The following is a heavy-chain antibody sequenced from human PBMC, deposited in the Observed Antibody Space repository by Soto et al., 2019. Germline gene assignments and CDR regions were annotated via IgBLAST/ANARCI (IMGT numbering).Heavy chain of an antibody. J-gene: IGHJ4*02. D-gene: IGHD6-19*01. CDR1: GFTFSSYG. V-gene: IGHV3-30*18. CDR3: AEDEGSGWVDY. CDR2: ISDDGSKK. Sequence: QVQLLESGGGVVQPGRSLRLSCAASGFTFSSYGMHWVRQAPGKGLEWVAVISDDGSKKYYADSVKGRFTISRDNSKNTLYLQMNSLRAEETAVYYLAEDEGSGWVDYWGQGTLVTVSS.